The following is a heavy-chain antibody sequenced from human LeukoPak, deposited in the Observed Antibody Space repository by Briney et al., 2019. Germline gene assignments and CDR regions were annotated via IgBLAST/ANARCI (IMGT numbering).Heavy chain of an antibody. CDR1: GGSISSSSYH. Sequence: SETLSLTCTVSGGSISSSSYHWGWIRQPPGKGLEWIGSIYYSGSTYYNPSLKSRVTISVDTSKNQFSLKLSSVTAADTAVYYCARYSSSWSFDYWGQGTLVTVSS. CDR2: IYYSGST. CDR3: ARYSSSWSFDY. D-gene: IGHD6-13*01. V-gene: IGHV4-39*07. J-gene: IGHJ4*02.